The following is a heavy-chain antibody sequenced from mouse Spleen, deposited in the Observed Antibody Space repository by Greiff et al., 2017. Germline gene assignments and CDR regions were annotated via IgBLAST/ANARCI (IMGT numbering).Heavy chain of an antibody. D-gene: IGHD2-1*01. V-gene: IGHV3-1*01. CDR2: ISYSGST. J-gene: IGHJ2*01. CDR1: GYSITSGYD. CDR3: ASRNYGNYFDY. Sequence: DVKLVESGPGMVKPSQSLSLTCTVTGYSITSGYDWHWIRHFPGNKLEWMGYISYSGSTNYNPSLKSRISITHDTSKNHFFLKLNSVTTEDTATYYCASRNYGNYFDYWGQGTTLTVSS.